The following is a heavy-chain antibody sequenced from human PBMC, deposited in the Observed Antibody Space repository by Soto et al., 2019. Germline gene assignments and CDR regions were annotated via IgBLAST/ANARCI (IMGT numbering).Heavy chain of an antibody. D-gene: IGHD3-3*01. Sequence: HPWGSLTLCCAASGFTFSSYAMHWVRPAPGTGQEWVAVISYYGSNKYYPDSVKNRFTISRDNSENTLYLQMNSLRAEDTAVYYCASIYHYDFWRGPLDYWGQGTLVTVSS. J-gene: IGHJ4*02. V-gene: IGHV3-30-3*01. CDR2: ISYYGSNK. CDR3: ASIYHYDFWRGPLDY. CDR1: GFTFSSYA.